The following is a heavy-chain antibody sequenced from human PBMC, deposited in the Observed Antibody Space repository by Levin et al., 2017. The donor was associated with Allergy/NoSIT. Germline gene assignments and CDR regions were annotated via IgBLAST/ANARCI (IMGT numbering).Heavy chain of an antibody. D-gene: IGHD1/OR15-1a*01. CDR2: IWYDGSNK. CDR1: GFSFSRYG. CDR3: ARGLDLTTAPLWFDP. V-gene: IGHV3-33*01. Sequence: GGSLRLSCEASGFSFSRYGMHWVRQAPGKGLEWVAIIWYDGSNKKYADSVRGRFTISRDNSKNTLHLEMNSLRAEDTAVYYCARGLDLTTAPLWFDPWGQGTLVTVSS. J-gene: IGHJ5*02.